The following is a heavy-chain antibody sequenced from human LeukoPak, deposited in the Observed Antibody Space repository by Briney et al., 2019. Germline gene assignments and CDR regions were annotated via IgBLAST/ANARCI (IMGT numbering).Heavy chain of an antibody. CDR3: ARALWPWAFGGVIDWFDP. D-gene: IGHD3-16*02. CDR2: ISYDGSNK. J-gene: IGHJ5*02. CDR1: GVTFSSYA. Sequence: GRSLRLSCAASGVTFSSYAMHCVREAPGKGLEWVSVISYDGSNKYYADSVKGRYTISRDNSTNTLYLQMNSLRAEDTAVYYCARALWPWAFGGVIDWFDPWGQGTLVTVSS. V-gene: IGHV3-30-3*01.